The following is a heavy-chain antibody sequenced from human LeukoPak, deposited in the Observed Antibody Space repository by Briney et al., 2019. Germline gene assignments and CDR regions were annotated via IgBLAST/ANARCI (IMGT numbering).Heavy chain of an antibody. CDR2: IHRNDAN. D-gene: IGHD4-11*01. Sequence: SGPTLVEPTQTLTLTCTFSGFSLSTDGVGVGWIRQPPGKALEWLLVIHRNDANFYDPSLKSRLTITKDTSKNQVVLTMTNLDPVDTATYYCAHLDYSDYPTDDAFDIWGQGTMVTVSS. CDR1: GFSLSTDGVG. J-gene: IGHJ3*02. V-gene: IGHV2-5*01. CDR3: AHLDYSDYPTDDAFDI.